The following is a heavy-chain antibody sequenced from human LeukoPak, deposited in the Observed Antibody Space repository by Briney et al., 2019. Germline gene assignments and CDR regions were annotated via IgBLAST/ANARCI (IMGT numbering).Heavy chain of an antibody. J-gene: IGHJ4*02. CDR1: GDTFTDYY. CDR2: INPNSGDT. CDR3: ARANFLYCSSTTCLFDY. D-gene: IGHD2-2*01. V-gene: IGHV1-2*02. Sequence: ASVKVSCKASGDTFTDYYLHWVRQAPGQGFEWMGWINPNSGDTNYAQKFQGRVTMTRDTSISTAHMEMSRLRSDDTAVYYCARANFLYCSSTTCLFDYWGQGTLVTVSS.